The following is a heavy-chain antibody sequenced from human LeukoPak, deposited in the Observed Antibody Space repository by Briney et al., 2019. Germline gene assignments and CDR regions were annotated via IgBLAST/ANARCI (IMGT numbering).Heavy chain of an antibody. J-gene: IGHJ4*03. Sequence: SETLSLTCAVYGGSFSSYYWSWIRQSPGKGLEWIAEINHRGDTNYNPSVKSRVTISVDSSKDQFSLKVTSLTAADTAVYYCARGPTISETGYFDYWGQGTLVTVSS. CDR2: INHRGDT. CDR3: ARGPTISETGYFDY. CDR1: GGSFSSYY. V-gene: IGHV4-34*01. D-gene: IGHD1-1*01.